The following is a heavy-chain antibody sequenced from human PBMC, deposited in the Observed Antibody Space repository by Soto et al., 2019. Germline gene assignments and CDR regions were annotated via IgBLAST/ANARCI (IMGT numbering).Heavy chain of an antibody. CDR1: GGTFRNYP. CDR3: ARGPLVVLNYFES. CDR2: IFPLTDIP. J-gene: IGHJ4*02. V-gene: IGHV1-69*02. Sequence: QVQLVQSGTEVKKPGSSVKVSCKASGGTFRNYPINWVRQAPGQGLEWMGSIFPLTDIPDYAQNFQARLTISTDKSTSQAYMELSSLTSDDTAMYFCARGPLVVLNYFESWGQGTLVTVSS.